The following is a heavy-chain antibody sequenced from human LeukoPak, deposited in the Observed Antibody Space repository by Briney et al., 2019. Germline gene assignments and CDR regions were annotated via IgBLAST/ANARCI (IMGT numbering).Heavy chain of an antibody. CDR3: ARGAYYYDSSGYYG. V-gene: IGHV3-21*01. D-gene: IGHD3-22*01. J-gene: IGHJ4*02. CDR1: GFTFSSYS. CDR2: ISSSSSYI. Sequence: GGSLRLSCAASGFTFSSYSMNWVRQAPGKGLEWVSSISSSSSYIYYADSVKGRFTISRDNAKNSLYLQMNSLGAEDTAVYYCARGAYYYDSSGYYGWGQGTLVTVSS.